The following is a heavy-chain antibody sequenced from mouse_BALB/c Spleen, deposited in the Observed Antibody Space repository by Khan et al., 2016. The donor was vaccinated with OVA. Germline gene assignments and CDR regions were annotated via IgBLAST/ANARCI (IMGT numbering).Heavy chain of an antibody. CDR1: GYSITSGYF. J-gene: IGHJ3*01. D-gene: IGHD3-1*01. Sequence: EVKLLESGPGLVKPSQSLSLTCSVTGYSITSGYFWNWIRQVPGNKLEWMGYIRFDGDSNYNPSLKNRISITRDTSKNQFFLKLNSVTPEDTATYYCARGGSSGPAWFTYWGQGTLVTVSA. CDR2: IRFDGDS. CDR3: ARGGSSGPAWFTY. V-gene: IGHV3-6*02.